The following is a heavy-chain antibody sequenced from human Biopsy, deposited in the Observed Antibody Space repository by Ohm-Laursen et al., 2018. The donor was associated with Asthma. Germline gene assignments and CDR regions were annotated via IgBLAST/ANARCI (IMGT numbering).Heavy chain of an antibody. CDR1: GGSFTHYF. V-gene: IGHV4-34*01. CDR3: VRGEEVAGTYFKD. J-gene: IGHJ1*01. D-gene: IGHD6-19*01. CDR2: INYRGDT. Sequence: SDTLSLTCVISGGSFTHYFWMWIRQPPGKGLEWIGEINYRGDTNYNPSLESRVSISVDTSTYHFSLRLNSVTAADTAVYYCVRGEEVAGTYFKDWDQGTLVTVSS.